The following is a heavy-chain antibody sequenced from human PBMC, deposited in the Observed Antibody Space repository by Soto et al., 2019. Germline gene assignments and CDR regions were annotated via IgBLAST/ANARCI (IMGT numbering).Heavy chain of an antibody. D-gene: IGHD1-1*01. V-gene: IGHV3-30-3*01. CDR3: ARDRLRYNWNDFTYYYYGMAV. J-gene: IGHJ6*02. CDR1: GFTFSSYA. CDR2: ISYDGSNK. Sequence: GGSLRLSCAASGFTFSSYAMDWVRQAPGKGLEWVAVISYDGSNKYYADSVKGRFTISRDNSKNTLYLQMNSLRAEDTAVYYCARDRLRYNWNDFTYYYYGMAVWGQGTTVTVSS.